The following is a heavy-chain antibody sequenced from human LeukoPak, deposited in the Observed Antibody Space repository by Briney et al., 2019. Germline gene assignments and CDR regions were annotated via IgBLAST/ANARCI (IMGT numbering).Heavy chain of an antibody. J-gene: IGHJ5*02. CDR3: ARYRNSGSWSGYWFDT. D-gene: IGHD6-13*01. Sequence: SETLSLTCSVSGDSISSHYWSWVRQPPGKGLEWIAYISDSGTTNYNPSLKSRVTISVDSSKKQFSLGVTYVTAADTAVYYCARYRNSGSWSGYWFDTWGQGILVTVSS. CDR1: GDSISSHY. V-gene: IGHV4-59*11. CDR2: ISDSGTT.